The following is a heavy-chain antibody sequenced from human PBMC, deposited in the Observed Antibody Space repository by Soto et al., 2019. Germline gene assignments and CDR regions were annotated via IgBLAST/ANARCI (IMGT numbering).Heavy chain of an antibody. V-gene: IGHV3-30-3*01. Sequence: QVQLVESGGGVVQPGRSLRLSCAASGFTFSSYAMHWVRQAPGKGLEWVAVISYDGTNKNYADSVKGRFTISRDNSKKTLYLQTSSLRGEDTAVYYCARDTSAVTGTTGDFDYWGQGTLVTVSS. CDR2: ISYDGTNK. CDR1: GFTFSSYA. CDR3: ARDTSAVTGTTGDFDY. D-gene: IGHD1-20*01. J-gene: IGHJ4*02.